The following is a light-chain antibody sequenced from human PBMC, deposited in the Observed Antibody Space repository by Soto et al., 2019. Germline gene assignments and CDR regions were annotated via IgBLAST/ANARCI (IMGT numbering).Light chain of an antibody. CDR3: ASWDDTLSGPV. CDR2: RNN. J-gene: IGLJ3*02. CDR1: SSNVGSND. V-gene: IGLV1-47*01. Sequence: QSVLTQPPSTSGTPGQRVTIYCSGSSSNVGSNDVYWYQHVPGAAPNLLIYRNNRRPSGVPDRFSDSKSGSAVSLAISGLRSEDEADYYCASWDDTLSGPVFGGGTKLTVL.